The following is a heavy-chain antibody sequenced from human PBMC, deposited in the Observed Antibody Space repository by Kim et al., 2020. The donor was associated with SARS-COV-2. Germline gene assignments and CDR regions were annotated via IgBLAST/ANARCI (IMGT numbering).Heavy chain of an antibody. CDR2: IWYDGSNK. J-gene: IGHJ4*02. CDR1: GFTFSSYG. Sequence: GGSLRLSCAASGFTFSSYGMHWVRQAPGKGLEWVAVIWYDGSNKYYADSVKGRFTISRDNSKNTLYLQMNSLRAEDTAVYYCARDLFWRGSGSYLDYWGQGTLVTVSS. CDR3: ARDLFWRGSGSYLDY. V-gene: IGHV3-33*01. D-gene: IGHD3-10*01.